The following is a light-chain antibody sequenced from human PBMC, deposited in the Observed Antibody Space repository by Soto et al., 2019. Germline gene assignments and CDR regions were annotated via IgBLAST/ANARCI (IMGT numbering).Light chain of an antibody. CDR3: QTWGTGILV. Sequence: QPVLTQSPSASASLGASVKLTCTLSSGHSSYAIAWHQQQPEKGPRYLMKLNSDGSHNKGDGIPDRFSGSSSGAERYLTISGLQSEDEADYYCQTWGTGILVFGGGTKVTVL. CDR2: LNSDGSH. J-gene: IGLJ3*02. CDR1: SGHSSYA. V-gene: IGLV4-69*01.